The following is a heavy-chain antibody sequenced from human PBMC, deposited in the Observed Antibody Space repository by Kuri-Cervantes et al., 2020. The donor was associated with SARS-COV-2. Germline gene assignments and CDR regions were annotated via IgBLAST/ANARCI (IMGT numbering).Heavy chain of an antibody. CDR2: IYYGGST. Sequence: WGSLRLSCTVSGGSISSSSYYWGWIRQPPGKGLEWIGSIYYGGSTYYNPSLKSRVTISVDTSKNQFSLKLSSVTAADTAVYYCARQMMSSITIFGVVITKNWFDPWGQGTLVTVSS. CDR3: ARQMMSSITIFGVVITKNWFDP. J-gene: IGHJ5*02. D-gene: IGHD3-3*01. CDR1: GGSISSSSYY. V-gene: IGHV4-39*01.